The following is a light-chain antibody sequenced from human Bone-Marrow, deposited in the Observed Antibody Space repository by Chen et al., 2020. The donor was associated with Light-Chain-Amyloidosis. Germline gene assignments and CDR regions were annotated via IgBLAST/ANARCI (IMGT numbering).Light chain of an antibody. J-gene: IGLJ3*02. CDR2: DVS. CDR1: SSDVGGYNY. CDR3: SSYTSSSTWV. Sequence: QSALTQPASVSGSPGHSITLSCTGTSSDVGGYNYLSWYQQHPGKAPKLMIYDVSNRPSGVSNRFSGSKSGNTASLTISGLQAEDAADYYCSSYTSSSTWVFGGGTKLTVL. V-gene: IGLV2-14*03.